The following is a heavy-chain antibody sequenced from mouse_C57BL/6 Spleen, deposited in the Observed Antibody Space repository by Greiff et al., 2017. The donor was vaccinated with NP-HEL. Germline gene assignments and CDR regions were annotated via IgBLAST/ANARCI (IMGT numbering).Heavy chain of an antibody. CDR2: IYPGDGDT. D-gene: IGHD3-1*01. V-gene: IGHV1-82*01. J-gene: IGHJ2*02. CDR1: GYAFSSSW. CDR3: AIKTWAFFDY. Sequence: QVQLQQSGPELVKPGASVKISCKASGYAFSSSWMNWVKQRPGKGLEWIGRIYPGDGDTNYNGKFKGKATLTADKSSSTAYMQLSSLTSEDSAVYFCAIKTWAFFDYWGQGTSLTVSS.